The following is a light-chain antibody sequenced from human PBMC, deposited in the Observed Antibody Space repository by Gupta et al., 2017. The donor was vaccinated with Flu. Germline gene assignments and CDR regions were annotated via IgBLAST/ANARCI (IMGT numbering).Light chain of an antibody. CDR2: DVS. CDR1: SSDVGRSDS. Sequence: ITISCTGTSSDVGRSDSVSWYQQHPGKAPKLLIYDVSNRPSGVSSRFSGFKSGNTASLTISGLQAEDETDYYCSSYTSISTFYVFGTGTKVTVL. J-gene: IGLJ1*01. CDR3: SSYTSISTFYV. V-gene: IGLV2-14*04.